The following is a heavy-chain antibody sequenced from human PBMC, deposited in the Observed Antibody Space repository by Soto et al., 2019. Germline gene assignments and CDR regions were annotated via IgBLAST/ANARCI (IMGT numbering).Heavy chain of an antibody. Sequence: QVQLQQWGAGLLKPSETLSLTCAVYGGSFSGYYWSWIRQPPGKGLEWIGEINHSGSTNYNPSLRSRVTISVDPSKNQFSLKLSSVTAADTAVYYCARGPYCSSTSCYAGALGYWGQGTLVTVSS. D-gene: IGHD2-2*01. J-gene: IGHJ4*02. V-gene: IGHV4-34*01. CDR1: GGSFSGYY. CDR2: INHSGST. CDR3: ARGPYCSSTSCYAGALGY.